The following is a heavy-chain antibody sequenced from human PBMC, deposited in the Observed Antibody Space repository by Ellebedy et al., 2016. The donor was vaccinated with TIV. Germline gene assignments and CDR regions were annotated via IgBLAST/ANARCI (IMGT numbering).Heavy chain of an antibody. CDR2: IFHSGTT. CDR1: RVSITDPTYY. Sequence: MPSETLSLTCTVSRVSITDPTYYWAWLRQPLGKGLDWLGTIFHSGTTYKSPALSSRGSMSADTSRNQFSLDLKSVTAADTAVYYCARHLRYSDWRILDLWGPGILVAVSS. V-gene: IGHV4-39*01. CDR3: ARHLRYSDWRILDL. J-gene: IGHJ5*02. D-gene: IGHD3-9*01.